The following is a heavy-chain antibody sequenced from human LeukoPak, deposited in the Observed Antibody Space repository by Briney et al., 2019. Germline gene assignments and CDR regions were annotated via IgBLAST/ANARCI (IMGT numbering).Heavy chain of an antibody. CDR1: GYTFTGYY. J-gene: IGHJ6*02. V-gene: IGHV1-2*02. D-gene: IGHD2-2*01. Sequence: ASVKVSCKASGYTFTGYYMHWVRQAPGQGLEWMGWINPNSGGTNYAQKFQGRVTMTRDTSISTAYMELSSLRSDDTAVYYCARALGYCSSTSCYSYYYYGMDVWGQGTTVTVSS. CDR3: ARALGYCSSTSCYSYYYYGMDV. CDR2: INPNSGGT.